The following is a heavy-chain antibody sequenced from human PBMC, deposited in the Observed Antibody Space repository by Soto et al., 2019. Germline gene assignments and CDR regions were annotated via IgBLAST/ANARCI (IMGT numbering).Heavy chain of an antibody. Sequence: GGSLRLSCAASGSTSSSYAMTWVRQPPGKGLEWVSGISGGGGVSTYYADSVKGRFTISRDNSMNTLKLQMNIRRAEDTAVYYGAKDAISMVRGVNNWFDSWGQGTLVTVSS. CDR2: ISGGGGVST. CDR1: GSTSSSYA. J-gene: IGHJ5*01. CDR3: AKDAISMVRGVNNWFDS. D-gene: IGHD3-10*01. V-gene: IGHV3-23*01.